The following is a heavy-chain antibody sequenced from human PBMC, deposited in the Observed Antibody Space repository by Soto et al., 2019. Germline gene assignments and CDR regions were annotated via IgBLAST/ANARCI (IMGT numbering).Heavy chain of an antibody. CDR1: GGTFSSYA. V-gene: IGHV1-69*06. Sequence: ASVKVSCKASGGTFSSYAISWVRQAPGQGLEWMGGIIPIFGTANYAQKFQGRVTITADKSTSTAYMELSSLRSEDTAVYYCARDFFHSSYYDFWSGYPHYYGMDVWGQGTTVTV. D-gene: IGHD3-3*01. CDR3: ARDFFHSSYYDFWSGYPHYYGMDV. J-gene: IGHJ6*02. CDR2: IIPIFGTA.